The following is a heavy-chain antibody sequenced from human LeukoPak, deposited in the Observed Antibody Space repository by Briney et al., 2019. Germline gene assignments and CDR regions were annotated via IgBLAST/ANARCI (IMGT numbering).Heavy chain of an antibody. CDR3: ARDVPDYGNYYYYYGMDV. CDR2: IIPIFGTA. D-gene: IGHD4-17*01. V-gene: IGHV1-69*13. Sequence: SVKVSCKASGGTFSSYAISWVRQATGQGLEWMGGIIPIFGTANYAQKFQGRVTITADESTSTAYMELRSLRSDDTAVYYCARDVPDYGNYYYYYGMDVWGQGTTVTVSS. CDR1: GGTFSSYA. J-gene: IGHJ6*02.